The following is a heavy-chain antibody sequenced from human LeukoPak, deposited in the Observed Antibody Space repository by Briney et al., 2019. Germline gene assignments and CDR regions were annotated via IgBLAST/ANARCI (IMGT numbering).Heavy chain of an antibody. CDR2: INHSGST. Sequence: SETPSLTCAVSGGSFSGYYWSWIRQPPGKGLEWIGEINHSGSTNYNPSLKSRVTISVDTSKNQFSLKLSSVTAADTAVYYCARVSHLTGSSIEYYFDYWGQGTLVTVSS. CDR1: GGSFSGYY. D-gene: IGHD6-13*01. V-gene: IGHV4-34*01. CDR3: ARVSHLTGSSIEYYFDY. J-gene: IGHJ4*02.